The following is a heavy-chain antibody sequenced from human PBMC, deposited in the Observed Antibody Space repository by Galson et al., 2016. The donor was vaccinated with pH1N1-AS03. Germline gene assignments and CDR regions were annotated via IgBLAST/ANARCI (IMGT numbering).Heavy chain of an antibody. Sequence: TLSLTCTVSGASVSSGGDYWSWIRQPAGKGLEWIGRINNRGNTKYNPPLESRVVMSADTSRNQFSLGLSAVTAADTAVYYCTRGKEKGRVIVPTVLFYFDSWGQGKLVTVAS. CDR3: TRGKEKGRVIVPTVLFYFDS. D-gene: IGHD2-21*01. CDR2: INNRGNT. CDR1: GASVSSGGDY. J-gene: IGHJ5*01. V-gene: IGHV4-61*02.